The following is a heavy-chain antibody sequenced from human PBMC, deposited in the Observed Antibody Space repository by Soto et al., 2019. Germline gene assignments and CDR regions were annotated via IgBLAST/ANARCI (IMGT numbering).Heavy chain of an antibody. CDR3: AKVRQRFLDILTGATNFDS. Sequence: EVHLLGSGGDLVKPGGSLRLSGEVSGFPFNNFAIPWVRKSPGKGLEWVSTISSDGDLRHYAESVKGRFTISRDNSKSSLFLQMNSLRAEDTALYFCAKVRQRFLDILTGATNFDSWGQGTLVTVSS. CDR1: GFPFNNFA. CDR2: ISSDGDLR. V-gene: IGHV3-23*01. J-gene: IGHJ4*02. D-gene: IGHD3-9*01.